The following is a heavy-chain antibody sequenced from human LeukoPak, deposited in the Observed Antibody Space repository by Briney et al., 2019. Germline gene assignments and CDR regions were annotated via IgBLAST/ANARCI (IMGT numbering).Heavy chain of an antibody. CDR3: ARGPRGGNWNEALDY. CDR2: FFPGDSDT. J-gene: IGHJ4*02. V-gene: IGHV5-51*01. CDR1: GYSFTTYW. Sequence: GESLKISCKASGYSFTTYWIGWVRRMPGKGLEWMGMFFPGDSDTRKSPSFQGQVTLSADNSITTAYLQWSGLKASDTATYYCARGPRGGNWNEALDYWGQGTLVTVSS. D-gene: IGHD1-1*01.